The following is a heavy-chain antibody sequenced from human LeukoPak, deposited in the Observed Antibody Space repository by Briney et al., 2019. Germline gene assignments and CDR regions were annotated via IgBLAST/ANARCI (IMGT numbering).Heavy chain of an antibody. V-gene: IGHV3-48*03. J-gene: IGHJ4*02. CDR3: ATGGTY. D-gene: IGHD1-1*01. CDR2: ISVSGSTM. CDR1: GFTFSSYE. Sequence: GGSLRLSCAASGFTFSSYEMNWVRQAPGKGLEWVSYISVSGSTMYYADSVKARFTITRDNAKSSLYLKMNSLRAEDTAGYYCATGGTYWGQGTLVTVSS.